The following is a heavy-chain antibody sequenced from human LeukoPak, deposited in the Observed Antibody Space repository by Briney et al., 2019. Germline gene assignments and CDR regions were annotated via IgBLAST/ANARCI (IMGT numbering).Heavy chain of an antibody. V-gene: IGHV4-39*01. Sequence: SETLSLTCTVSGGSISSSSYYWGWIRQPPGKGLEWIGSIYYSGSTYYNPSLKSRVTISVDTSKNQFSLKLISVTAADTAVYYCARNGIYYYYGMDVWGQGTTVTVSS. CDR1: GGSISSSSYY. CDR2: IYYSGST. CDR3: ARNGIYYYYGMDV. J-gene: IGHJ6*02. D-gene: IGHD1-1*01.